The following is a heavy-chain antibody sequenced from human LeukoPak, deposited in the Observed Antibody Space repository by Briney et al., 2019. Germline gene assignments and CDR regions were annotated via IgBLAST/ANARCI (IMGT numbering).Heavy chain of an antibody. V-gene: IGHV3-23*01. D-gene: IGHD5-12*01. J-gene: IGHJ4*02. CDR2: ISGSGGST. CDR1: GFTFSSYA. CDR3: ASSVFDMDIVATDY. Sequence: GGSLRLSCAASGFTFSSYAMSWVRQVPGKGLEWVSAISGSGGSTYYADSAKGRFTISRDNAKNSLYLQMNSLRAEDTAVYYCASSVFDMDIVATDYWGQGTLVTVSS.